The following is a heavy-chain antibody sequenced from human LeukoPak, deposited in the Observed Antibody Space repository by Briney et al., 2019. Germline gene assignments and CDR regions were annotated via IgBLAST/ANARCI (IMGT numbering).Heavy chain of an antibody. J-gene: IGHJ6*02. CDR2: IIPIFGIA. D-gene: IGHD2-2*01. V-gene: IGHV1-69*04. Sequence: SVKVSCKASGGTFSSYAISWVRQAPGQGLEWMGRIIPIFGIANYAQKFQGRVTITADKSTSTAYMELSSLRSEDTAVYYCASTGGVPAAIPLYYYYGMDVWGQGTTVTVSS. CDR1: GGTFSSYA. CDR3: ASTGGVPAAIPLYYYYGMDV.